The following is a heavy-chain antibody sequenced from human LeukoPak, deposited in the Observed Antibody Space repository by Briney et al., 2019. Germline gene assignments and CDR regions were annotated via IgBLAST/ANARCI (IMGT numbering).Heavy chain of an antibody. Sequence: ASVKVSCKASGYTFTGHYMHWVRQAPGQGLEWMGWIRPNTGATNYEHKFQGRVTMTRDTSISTAYMELTRLTSDDTAVYYCARDSITTGYYYYMDVWGKGTTVTVS. D-gene: IGHD4-11*01. J-gene: IGHJ6*03. CDR1: GYTFTGHY. CDR3: ARDSITTGYYYYMDV. V-gene: IGHV1-2*07. CDR2: IRPNTGAT.